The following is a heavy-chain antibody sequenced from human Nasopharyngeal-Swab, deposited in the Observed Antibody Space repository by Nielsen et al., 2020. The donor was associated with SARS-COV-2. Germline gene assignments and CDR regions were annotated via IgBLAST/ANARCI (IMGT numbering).Heavy chain of an antibody. CDR2: ISWNSGSI. V-gene: IGHV3-9*01. J-gene: IGHJ4*02. D-gene: IGHD2-21*02. CDR1: GFTFDDYA. CDR3: ARELYCAGNCPPDY. Sequence: GGSLRLSCVASGFTFDDYAMHWVRQAPGKGLEWVSGISWNSGSIAYADSVKGRFTISRDNAKNSLYLQMNSLRAEDTAIYFCARELYCAGNCPPDYWGQGTPVTVSS.